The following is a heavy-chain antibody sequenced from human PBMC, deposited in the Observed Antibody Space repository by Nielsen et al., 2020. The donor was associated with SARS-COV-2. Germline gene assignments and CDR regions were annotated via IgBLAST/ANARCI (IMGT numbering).Heavy chain of an antibody. V-gene: IGHV4-59*13. D-gene: IGHD3-3*01. CDR3: ARALTLRFLEWLLDY. J-gene: IGHJ4*02. Sequence: PGKGLEWIGYIYYSGSTNYNPSLKSRVTISVDTSKNQFSLKLSSVTAADTAVYYCARALTLRFLEWLLDYWGQGTLVTVSS. CDR2: IYYSGST.